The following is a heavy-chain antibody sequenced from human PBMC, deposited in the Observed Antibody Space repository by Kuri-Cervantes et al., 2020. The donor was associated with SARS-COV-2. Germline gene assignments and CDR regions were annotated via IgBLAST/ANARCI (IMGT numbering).Heavy chain of an antibody. CDR3: ANPQRVMN. CDR2: IRYDGSNK. Sequence: GESLKISCAASGFTFSSDGMHWVRQAPGKGLEWVAFIRYDGSNKYYADSVKGRFTISRDNSKNTLYLQMNSLRAEDTAVYYCANPQRVMNWGQGTLVTVSS. V-gene: IGHV3-30*02. CDR1: GFTFSSDG. J-gene: IGHJ4*02. D-gene: IGHD2-21*01.